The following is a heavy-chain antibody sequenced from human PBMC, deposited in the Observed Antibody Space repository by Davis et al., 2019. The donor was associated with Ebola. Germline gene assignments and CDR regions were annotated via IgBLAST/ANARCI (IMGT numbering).Heavy chain of an antibody. Sequence: GESLKISCTTSGFTFGDYAMTWVRQAPGKGLEWVSYISSSSSTIYYADSVKGRFTISRDNAKNSLYLQMNSLRDEDTAVYYCARGRPSTVTKGFYFDYWGQGTLVTVSS. J-gene: IGHJ4*02. CDR2: ISSSSSTI. CDR3: ARGRPSTVTKGFYFDY. CDR1: GFTFGDYA. V-gene: IGHV3-48*02. D-gene: IGHD4-17*01.